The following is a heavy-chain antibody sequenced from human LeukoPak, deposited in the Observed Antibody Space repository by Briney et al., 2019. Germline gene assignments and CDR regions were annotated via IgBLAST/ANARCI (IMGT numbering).Heavy chain of an antibody. J-gene: IGHJ6*03. CDR1: GLTFSSYW. Sequence: GGSLRLSCAASGLTFSSYWMHWVRQAPGKGLVWVSRINSDGSSTSYADSVKGRFTISRDNAKNTLYLQMNSLRAEDTAVYYCASTTIFGVVMPYYYYYYMDVWGKGTTVTVSS. D-gene: IGHD3-3*01. V-gene: IGHV3-74*01. CDR2: INSDGSST. CDR3: ASTTIFGVVMPYYYYYYMDV.